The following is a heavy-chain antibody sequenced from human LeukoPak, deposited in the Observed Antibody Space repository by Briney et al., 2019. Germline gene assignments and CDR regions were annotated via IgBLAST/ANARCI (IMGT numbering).Heavy chain of an antibody. CDR3: AREVPVSLRFLEWENFDS. J-gene: IGHJ4*02. D-gene: IGHD3-3*01. V-gene: IGHV4-30-2*01. CDR2: IYHSGST. CDR1: GGSISSGGYY. Sequence: SETLSLTCTVSGGSISSGGYYWSWIRQPPGKGLEWIGYIYHSGSTYHNPSLKSRVTISVDRSKNHFSLKLTSVTAADTAVYFCAREVPVSLRFLEWENFDSWGQGALVTVSS.